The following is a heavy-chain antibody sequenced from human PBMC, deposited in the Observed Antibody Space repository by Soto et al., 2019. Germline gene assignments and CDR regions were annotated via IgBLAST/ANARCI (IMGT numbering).Heavy chain of an antibody. V-gene: IGHV4-30-4*01. J-gene: IGHJ5*02. D-gene: IGHD3-10*01. Sequence: QVQLQESGPGLVKPSQTLSLTCTVSGDSMGSGGYYWTWIRQPPGKGLEWIGYIYYIGTTFYNPSLERRVSISIDTSKSHFSLRLTSVTAADTAVYYCSRGSTYYGFLTWGQGTLVTASS. CDR2: IYYIGTT. CDR3: SRGSTYYGFLT. CDR1: GDSMGSGGYY.